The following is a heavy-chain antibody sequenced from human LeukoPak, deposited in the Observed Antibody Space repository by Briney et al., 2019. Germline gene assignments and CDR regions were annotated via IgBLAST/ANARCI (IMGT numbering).Heavy chain of an antibody. V-gene: IGHV1-2*04. Sequence: EASVNVSCKASGYTFTVYYMHWVRQAPGQGREWMGWINPNSRGTNYAQKFQGCVTMTRETSISTPYMELSRMRSDDTAVYYCAITLLWFGELSAWGQGKLVTVSS. CDR1: GYTFTVYY. CDR3: AITLLWFGELSA. CDR2: INPNSRGT. J-gene: IGHJ5*02. D-gene: IGHD3-10*01.